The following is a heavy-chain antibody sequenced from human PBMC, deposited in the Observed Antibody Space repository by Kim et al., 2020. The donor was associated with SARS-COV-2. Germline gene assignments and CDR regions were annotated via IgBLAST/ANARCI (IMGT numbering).Heavy chain of an antibody. V-gene: IGHV3-21*01. CDR2: ISSSSSYI. J-gene: IGHJ4*02. Sequence: GGSLRLSCAASGFTFSSYSMNWVRQAPGKGLEWVSSISSSSSYIYYADSVKGRLTISRDNAKNSLYLQMNSLRAEDTAVYYCARAYSSGWAYFDYWGQGTLVTVSS. D-gene: IGHD6-19*01. CDR1: GFTFSSYS. CDR3: ARAYSSGWAYFDY.